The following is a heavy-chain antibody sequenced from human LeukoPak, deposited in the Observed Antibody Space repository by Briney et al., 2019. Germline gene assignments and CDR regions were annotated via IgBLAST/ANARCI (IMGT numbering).Heavy chain of an antibody. D-gene: IGHD3-3*01. CDR3: ARGSTDFVFDY. Sequence: SETLSLTCAVYGGSFSGYYWSWIRQPPGKGLEWIGEINHSGSTNYNPSLKSRVTISVDTSKNQFSLKLSSVTAADTAVYYCARGSTDFVFDYWGQGTLVTVSS. J-gene: IGHJ4*02. CDR2: INHSGST. CDR1: GGSFSGYY. V-gene: IGHV4-34*01.